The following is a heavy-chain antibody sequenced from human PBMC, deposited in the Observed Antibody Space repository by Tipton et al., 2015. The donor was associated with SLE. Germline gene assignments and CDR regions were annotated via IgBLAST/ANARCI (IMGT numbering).Heavy chain of an antibody. D-gene: IGHD4-11*01. CDR1: GFSINSDYY. CDR2: IYYSGST. Sequence: TLSLTCAVSGFSINSDYYWGWIRQPPGKGLEWIGSIYYSGSTYYNPSLKSRVTISVDTSKNQFSLKLSSVTAADTAVYYCARLKRAPPTVKVWFDPWGQGTLVTVSS. CDR3: ARLKRAPPTVKVWFDP. J-gene: IGHJ5*02. V-gene: IGHV4-38-2*01.